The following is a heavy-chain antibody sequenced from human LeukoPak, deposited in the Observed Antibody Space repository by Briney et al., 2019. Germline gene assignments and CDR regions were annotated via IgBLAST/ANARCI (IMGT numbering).Heavy chain of an antibody. Sequence: ASVKVSCKASGYTFTGYCMHWVRQAPGQGLEWMGWINPKSGGTNYAQRFQGRVTMTRDTSISTTYMELSRLRSDDTAVYYCARDLGISGWYAPPLGYFDYWGQGTLVTVSS. D-gene: IGHD6-19*01. J-gene: IGHJ4*02. CDR1: GYTFTGYC. CDR3: ARDLGISGWYAPPLGYFDY. V-gene: IGHV1-2*02. CDR2: INPKSGGT.